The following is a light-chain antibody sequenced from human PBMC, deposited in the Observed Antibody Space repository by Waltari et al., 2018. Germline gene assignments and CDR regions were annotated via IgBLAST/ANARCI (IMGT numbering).Light chain of an antibody. CDR3: QQYYSTPWT. CDR2: WAS. Sequence: DIVLTQSPDSLAVSLGERATINCKSGRSVLYSSNNKNNLAWYQQKPGQPPKLLIYWASTREPGVPDRFSGSGSGTDFTLTISSLQAEDVAVYYCQQYYSTPWTFGQGTKVEIK. CDR1: RSVLYSSNNKNN. J-gene: IGKJ1*01. V-gene: IGKV4-1*01.